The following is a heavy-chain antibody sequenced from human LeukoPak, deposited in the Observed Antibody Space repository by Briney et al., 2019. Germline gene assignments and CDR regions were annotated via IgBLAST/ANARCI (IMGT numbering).Heavy chain of an antibody. Sequence: SETLSLTCTVSGGSISSGYFYWSWLRQPPGKGLEWIGYIYYSGSTYYNPSLKSLVTISVDTSKNQFSMKLSSVTAADTPVYYCARGDIVVVPAAADAFDIWGQGTMVTVSS. D-gene: IGHD2-2*01. CDR2: IYYSGST. J-gene: IGHJ3*02. CDR3: ARGDIVVVPAAADAFDI. CDR1: GGSISSGYFY. V-gene: IGHV4-30-4*08.